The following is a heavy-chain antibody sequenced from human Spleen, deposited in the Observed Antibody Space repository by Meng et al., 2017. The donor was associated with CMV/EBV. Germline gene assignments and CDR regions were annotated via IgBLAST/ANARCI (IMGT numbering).Heavy chain of an antibody. J-gene: IGHJ4*02. CDR2: ISYDGSNK. D-gene: IGHD3-22*01. V-gene: IGHV3-30*14. Sequence: GGSLRLSCAASGFTFSSYAMHWVRQAPGKGLEWVAVISYDGSNKYYADSVKGRFTISRDNSKNTLYLQMNSLRVEDTAVFYCARVFFGSDYYDSNGYYFDYWGQGTLVTVSS. CDR3: ARVFFGSDYYDSNGYYFDY. CDR1: GFTFSSYA.